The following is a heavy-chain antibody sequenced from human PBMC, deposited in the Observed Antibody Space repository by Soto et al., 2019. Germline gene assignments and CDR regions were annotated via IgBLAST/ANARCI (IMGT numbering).Heavy chain of an antibody. J-gene: IGHJ6*02. Sequence: SETLSLNCTVSGGSISSYYWSWIRQPPGKGLEWIGYIYYSGSTNYNPSLKSRVTISVDTSKNQFSLKLSSVTAADTAVYYCASGFGLSRGLDVWGQGTTVTVSS. D-gene: IGHD3-16*01. V-gene: IGHV4-59*01. CDR3: ASGFGLSRGLDV. CDR1: GGSISSYY. CDR2: IYYSGST.